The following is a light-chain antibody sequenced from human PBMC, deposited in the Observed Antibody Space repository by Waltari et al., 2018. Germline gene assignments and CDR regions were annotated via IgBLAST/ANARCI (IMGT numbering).Light chain of an antibody. CDR3: SSYTSSSHVV. CDR1: SNDVGGYNY. Sequence: QSALTQPASVSGSPGQSITISCTGTSNDVGGYNYVSWYQQHPGKAPKLMIYDVRNRHSGVSNRFSGSKSGNTASLTISGLQAEEEADYYCSSYTSSSHVVFGGGTKLTVL. V-gene: IGLV2-14*01. CDR2: DVR. J-gene: IGLJ2*01.